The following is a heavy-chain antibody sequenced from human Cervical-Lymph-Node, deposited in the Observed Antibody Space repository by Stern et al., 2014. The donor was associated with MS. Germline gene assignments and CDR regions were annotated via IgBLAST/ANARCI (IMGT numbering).Heavy chain of an antibody. J-gene: IGHJ4*02. CDR1: GGTFSSYG. V-gene: IGHV1-69*01. CDR2: SLPIFATA. Sequence: QMQLVRSWAEAKKPGSSVKVSCKAFGGTFSSYGISLVRQAPGQGLEWIGGSLPIFATANYAQKFQGRVTITADESTNTDYMDMSSLRSEHTAVYYCAREFNYDSSGYYFYYWGQGTLVTVSS. D-gene: IGHD3-22*01. CDR3: AREFNYDSSGYYFYY.